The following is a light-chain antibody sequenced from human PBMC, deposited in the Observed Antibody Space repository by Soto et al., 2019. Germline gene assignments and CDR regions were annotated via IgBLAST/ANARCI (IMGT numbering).Light chain of an antibody. CDR2: EAS. J-gene: IGKJ5*01. CDR1: QGIRND. Sequence: AILMTQSPSSLSASVGDRVTITCRASQGIRNDLAWYQQKPGKAPKLLIYEASTLQSGVPSRFSGSYSGTDFTLTIGSLQPEDFATYYCLQDFKYPRTFGQGTRLEI. CDR3: LQDFKYPRT. V-gene: IGKV1-6*01.